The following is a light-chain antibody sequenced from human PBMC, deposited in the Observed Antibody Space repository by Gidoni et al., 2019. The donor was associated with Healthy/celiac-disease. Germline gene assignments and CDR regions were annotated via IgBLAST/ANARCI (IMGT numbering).Light chain of an antibody. J-gene: IGKJ3*01. Sequence: EIVLTQSAATPSLSPGERATLSCSGSESISSYLAWYQQQPDQAPRLIIYDASNRATGIPARFSGSGCGTDFALTLSSLGPEDFAVYYCQRRSNWPPSFTFGHGTKVDIK. V-gene: IGKV3-11*01. CDR1: ESISSY. CDR3: QRRSNWPPSFT. CDR2: DAS.